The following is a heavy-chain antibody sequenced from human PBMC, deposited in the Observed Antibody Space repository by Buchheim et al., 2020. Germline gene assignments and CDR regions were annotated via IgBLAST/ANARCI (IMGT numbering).Heavy chain of an antibody. Sequence: EVQLLESGGGLVQPGGSLRLSCAASGFTFSSYGMNWVRQTPGKGLEWISYISSRSHTIYYADSVKGRFTISRDNAKNSLYLQMNSLRDEDTAVYYCAKSSHIFYETCDYWGQGTL. V-gene: IGHV3-48*02. D-gene: IGHD5/OR15-5a*01. CDR3: AKSSHIFYETCDY. J-gene: IGHJ4*02. CDR2: ISSRSHTI. CDR1: GFTFSSYG.